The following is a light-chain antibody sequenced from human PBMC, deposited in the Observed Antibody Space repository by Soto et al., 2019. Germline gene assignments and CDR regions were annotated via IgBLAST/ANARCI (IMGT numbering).Light chain of an antibody. Sequence: AIQMTQSPSSLSASVGDRVTITCRASQGIRNDLGWYQQKPGKAPKLLIYAASSLQSGVPSRFSGXGSGTDFTLTISSLQPEDFATYYCLQDYNYPFLTWTFGQGTKVEIK. CDR1: QGIRND. CDR2: AAS. CDR3: LQDYNYPFLTWT. J-gene: IGKJ1*01. V-gene: IGKV1-6*01.